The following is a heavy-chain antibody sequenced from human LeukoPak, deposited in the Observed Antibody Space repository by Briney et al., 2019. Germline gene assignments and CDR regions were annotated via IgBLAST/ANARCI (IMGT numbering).Heavy chain of an antibody. CDR1: GDSIYSSY. Sequence: SETLSLTCTVSGDSIYSSYWTWLRQPAGKGLEWIGRVYTSGNTKYNPSLKSRVTISVDKSKNQFSLKVNSVTAADTAVYYCARDQTATGYFDYWGQGALVTVSS. CDR3: ARDQTATGYFDY. CDR2: VYTSGNT. J-gene: IGHJ4*02. D-gene: IGHD2-21*02. V-gene: IGHV4-4*07.